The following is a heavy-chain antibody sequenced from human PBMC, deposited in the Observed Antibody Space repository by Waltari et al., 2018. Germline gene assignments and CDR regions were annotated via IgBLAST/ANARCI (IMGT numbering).Heavy chain of an antibody. CDR2: IYPGDSDT. J-gene: IGHJ6*03. CDR3: ARQANSSGWTGGYYYYYMDV. Sequence: EVQLVQSGAEVKKPGESLKISCKGSGYSFTSYWIGWVRQMPGKGLEWMGIIYPGDSDTRYSPSFQGQVTISADKSISTAYLQWSSLKASDTAMYYCARQANSSGWTGGYYYYYMDVWGKGTTVTVSS. V-gene: IGHV5-51*01. CDR1: GYSFTSYW. D-gene: IGHD6-19*01.